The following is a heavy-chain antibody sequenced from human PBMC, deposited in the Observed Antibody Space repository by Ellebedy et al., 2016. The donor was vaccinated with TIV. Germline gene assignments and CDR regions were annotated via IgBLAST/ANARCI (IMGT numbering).Heavy chain of an antibody. Sequence: MPSETLFLTCAVYGGSFSGYYWSWIRQPPGKGLEWIGEINHSGSTNYNPSLKSRVIISVDTSKNQFSLKLSSVTAADTAVYYCARDLPGDAVVAATSRYYYGMDVWGQGTTVTVSS. CDR1: GGSFSGYY. J-gene: IGHJ6*02. CDR3: ARDLPGDAVVAATSRYYYGMDV. V-gene: IGHV4-34*01. CDR2: INHSGST. D-gene: IGHD2-15*01.